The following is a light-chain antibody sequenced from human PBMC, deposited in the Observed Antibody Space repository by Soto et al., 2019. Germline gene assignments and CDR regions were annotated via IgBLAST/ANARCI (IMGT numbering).Light chain of an antibody. V-gene: IGKV1-39*01. CDR2: AAS. CDR1: QGITSY. Sequence: IQLTQSPSSLSASVGDRVTITCRASQGITSYLAWYQQKPGKAPKLLIYAASNLQSGVPSRFTGSGSGTDFTLTISSLQPEDFATYYCQQSFRTPLTFGGGTKVDIK. J-gene: IGKJ4*01. CDR3: QQSFRTPLT.